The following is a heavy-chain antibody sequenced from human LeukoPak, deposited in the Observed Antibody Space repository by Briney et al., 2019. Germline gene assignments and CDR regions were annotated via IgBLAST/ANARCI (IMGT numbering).Heavy chain of an antibody. CDR1: GGSISSGGFY. CDR3: ASLVVPAAIYYYYGMDV. V-gene: IGHV4-31*03. Sequence: SETLSLTCTVSGGSISSGGFYWSWIRQHPGQGLEWIGYIYYSGSTYYNPSLKSRVTISVDTSKNQFSLKLSSVTAADTAVYYCASLVVPAAIYYYYGMDVWGQGTTVTVSS. D-gene: IGHD2-2*01. CDR2: IYYSGST. J-gene: IGHJ6*02.